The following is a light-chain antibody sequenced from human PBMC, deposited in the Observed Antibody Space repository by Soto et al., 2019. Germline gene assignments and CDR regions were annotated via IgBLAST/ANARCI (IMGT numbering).Light chain of an antibody. V-gene: IGLV2-18*02. Sequence: QSVLTQPPSVSGSPGQSVTISCTGTSTDVGSYNRVSWYQQPPGAAPKLIISEVSNRPSGVPDRFSGSKSGNTASLTISGLQAEDEASYYCSSYTITSTVVFGGGTKLTVL. CDR1: STDVGSYNR. J-gene: IGLJ2*01. CDR3: SSYTITSTVV. CDR2: EVS.